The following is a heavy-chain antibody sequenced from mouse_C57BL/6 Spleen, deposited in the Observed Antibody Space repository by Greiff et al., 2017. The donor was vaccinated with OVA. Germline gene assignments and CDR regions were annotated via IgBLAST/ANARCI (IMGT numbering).Heavy chain of an antibody. D-gene: IGHD2-3*01. J-gene: IGHJ1*03. Sequence: VQLQQPGAELVMPGASVKLSCKASGYTFTSYWMHWVKQRPGQGLEWIGEIDPSDSYTNYNQKFKGKSTLTVDKSSSTAYMQLSSLTSEDSAVYYCARWRLLKYFDVWGTGTTVTVSS. CDR2: IDPSDSYT. CDR3: ARWRLLKYFDV. V-gene: IGHV1-69*01. CDR1: GYTFTSYW.